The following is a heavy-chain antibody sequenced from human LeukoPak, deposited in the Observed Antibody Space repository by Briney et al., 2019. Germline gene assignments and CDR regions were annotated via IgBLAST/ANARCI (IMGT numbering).Heavy chain of an antibody. V-gene: IGHV1-69*13. CDR1: GGTFSSYA. Sequence: ASAKVSCKASGGTFSSYAISWVRQAPGQGLEWMGGIIPIFGTANYAQKFQGRVTITADESTSTAYMELSSLRSEDTAVYYCARHSGEVVVSPFDYWGQGTLVTVSS. CDR3: ARHSGEVVVSPFDY. J-gene: IGHJ4*02. CDR2: IIPIFGTA. D-gene: IGHD3-22*01.